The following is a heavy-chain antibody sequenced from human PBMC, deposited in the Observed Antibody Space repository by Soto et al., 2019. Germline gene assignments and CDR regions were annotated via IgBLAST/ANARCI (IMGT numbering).Heavy chain of an antibody. CDR2: FDPEDGET. J-gene: IGHJ6*02. V-gene: IGHV1-24*01. CDR1: GYTLTELS. CDR3: ATAGYSGYYYGMDV. Sequence: ASVKVSCKVSGYTLTELSMHWVRQAPGKGLEWMGGFDPEDGETIYAQKFQGRVTMTEDTSTDTAYMELSSLRSEDTAVYYCATAGYSGYYYGMDVWGQGTTVTVSS. D-gene: IGHD4-4*01.